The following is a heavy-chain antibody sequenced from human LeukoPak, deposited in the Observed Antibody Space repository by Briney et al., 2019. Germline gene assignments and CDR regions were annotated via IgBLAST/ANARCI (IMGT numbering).Heavy chain of an antibody. J-gene: IGHJ4*02. Sequence: SSETLSLTCTVSGVSIFSYYWNWIRQPPGQGLEWIGYIHYSGTTNYNPSLKSRVSISIDTSKSQFSLKLTSATAADTAIYYWARGRSIRYFVYWGQGTLLSVS. V-gene: IGHV4-59*08. CDR3: ARGRSIRYFVY. CDR2: IHYSGTT. CDR1: GVSIFSYY. D-gene: IGHD3-9*01.